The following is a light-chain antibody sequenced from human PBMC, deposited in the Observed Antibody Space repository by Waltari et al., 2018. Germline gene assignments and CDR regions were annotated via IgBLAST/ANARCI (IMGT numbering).Light chain of an antibody. CDR1: QRVRSY. V-gene: IGKV3-11*01. CDR2: DTS. Sequence: EIVLTQSPATLSLSPGERATPSCRASQRVRSYLAWYQQKPGQAPRLLIYDTSNRASGIPARFSGSGSGTDFSLSISSLEPEDFAVYYCQQRHNWPLTFGGGTKVEIK. J-gene: IGKJ4*01. CDR3: QQRHNWPLT.